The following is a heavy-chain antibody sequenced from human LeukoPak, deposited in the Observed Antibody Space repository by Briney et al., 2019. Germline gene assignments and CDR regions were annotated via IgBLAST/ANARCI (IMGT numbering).Heavy chain of an antibody. D-gene: IGHD5-24*01. CDR2: IYSGGST. CDR3: ARDREYGYNYYDY. J-gene: IGHJ4*02. Sequence: GGSLRLSCAASGFTVSSNYMSWVRQAPGKGLEWVSVIYSGGSTYYADSVKGRFTISRDNSKNTLYLQMNSLRAEDTAVYYCARDREYGYNYYDYWGQGTLVTVSS. V-gene: IGHV3-53*01. CDR1: GFTVSSNY.